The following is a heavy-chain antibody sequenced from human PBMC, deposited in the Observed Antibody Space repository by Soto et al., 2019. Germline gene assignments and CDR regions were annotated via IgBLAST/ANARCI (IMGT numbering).Heavy chain of an antibody. D-gene: IGHD6-13*01. CDR2: IEGDGSST. J-gene: IGHJ3*01. CDR3: EREGLATAGFFDV. V-gene: IGHV3-74*01. Sequence: PGGSLRLSCAASGFTFSSYWMHWVRQAPGKGLEWVSRIEGDGSSTTSADSVKGRFTVSRDDARNTLYLQMSSLRADDTAIYYCEREGLATAGFFDVWGQGTMVTVSS. CDR1: GFTFSSYW.